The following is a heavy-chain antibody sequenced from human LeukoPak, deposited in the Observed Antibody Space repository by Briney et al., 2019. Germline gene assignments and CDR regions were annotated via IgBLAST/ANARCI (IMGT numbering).Heavy chain of an antibody. V-gene: IGHV1-69*04. Sequence: SVKVSCKASGGTFSSYAISWVRQAPGQGLEWMGRIIPILGIANYAQKFQGRITITTDESTSTAYMELSSLRSEDTAVYYCAREGSSSSFPYYYYMDVWGKGTTVTVSS. CDR1: GGTFSSYA. D-gene: IGHD6-6*01. J-gene: IGHJ6*03. CDR2: IIPILGIA. CDR3: AREGSSSSFPYYYYMDV.